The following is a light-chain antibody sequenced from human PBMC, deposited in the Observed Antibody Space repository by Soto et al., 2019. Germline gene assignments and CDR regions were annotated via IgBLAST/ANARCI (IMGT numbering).Light chain of an antibody. Sequence: DVALTQSPLSLPVTLGQPASISCRSSQSLVYGDGNTYLNWFHQRPGQPPRRLIYKVSDRDSGVPDRFSGSESGTDFALQISRVEAEDVGIYYCMQRTHWPYTFGQGTKREI. CDR2: KVS. CDR3: MQRTHWPYT. V-gene: IGKV2-30*01. CDR1: QSLVYGDGNTY. J-gene: IGKJ2*01.